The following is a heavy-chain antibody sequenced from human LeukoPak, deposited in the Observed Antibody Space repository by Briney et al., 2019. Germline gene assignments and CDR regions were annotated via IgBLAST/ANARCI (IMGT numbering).Heavy chain of an antibody. V-gene: IGHV3-23*01. D-gene: IGHD4-11*01. CDR3: AKLTTPINPKNGMDV. CDR1: GFTFSNSI. CDR2: ISGSGGST. Sequence: GGSLRLSCVGSGFTFSNSILSWVRQAPGKGLEWVSAISGSGGSTYYADSVKGRFTISRDNSKNTLYLQMNSLRAEDTAVYYCAKLTTPINPKNGMDVWGQGTTVTVSS. J-gene: IGHJ6*02.